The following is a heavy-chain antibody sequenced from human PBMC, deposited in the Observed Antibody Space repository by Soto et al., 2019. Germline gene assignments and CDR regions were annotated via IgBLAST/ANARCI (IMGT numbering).Heavy chain of an antibody. Sequence: SETLSLTCAVSSGSISSSNWWSWVRQPPGKGLEWIGEIYHSGSTNYNPSLKSRVTISVDKSKNQFSLKLNSVTAADSAVYLCARLEGLATISYYFDFWGPGALVTVSS. J-gene: IGHJ4*02. CDR1: SGSISSSNW. V-gene: IGHV4-4*02. CDR2: IYHSGST. CDR3: ARLEGLATISYYFDF. D-gene: IGHD5-12*01.